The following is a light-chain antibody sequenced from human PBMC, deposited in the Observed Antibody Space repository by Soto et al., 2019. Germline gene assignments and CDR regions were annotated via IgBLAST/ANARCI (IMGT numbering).Light chain of an antibody. J-gene: IGKJ4*01. CDR1: QDISDY. V-gene: IGKV1-33*01. Sequence: DIQMTQSPSSLSASVGDRVTITCQASQDISDYLNWYQQKPGNAPKVLIHDASKSEAGVPPRFSGSGSGTNFTFTISSLQPEDFASYHCQQYNSLVSFGGGTKVE. CDR2: DAS. CDR3: QQYNSLVS.